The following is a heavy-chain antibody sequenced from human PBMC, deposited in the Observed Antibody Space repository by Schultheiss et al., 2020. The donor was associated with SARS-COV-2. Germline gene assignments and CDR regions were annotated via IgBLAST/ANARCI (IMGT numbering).Heavy chain of an antibody. CDR3: AKAPQLYDYVWGSYRPGWFDP. CDR2: ISGSGGST. D-gene: IGHD3-16*02. V-gene: IGHV3-23*01. Sequence: GGSLRLSCAASGFTFSNAWMSWVRQAPGKGLEWVSAISGSGGSTYYADSVKGRFTISRENAKNSLFLQVNSLRAGDTAVYYCAKAPQLYDYVWGSYRPGWFDPWGQGTLVTVSS. CDR1: GFTFSNAW. J-gene: IGHJ5*02.